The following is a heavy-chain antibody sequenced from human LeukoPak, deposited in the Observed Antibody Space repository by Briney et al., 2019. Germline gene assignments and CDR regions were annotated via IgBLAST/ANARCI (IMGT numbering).Heavy chain of an antibody. V-gene: IGHV3-23*01. CDR3: ARTGYGYNYFDY. CDR1: GFTFSTFA. Sequence: GGSLRLSCAASGFTFSTFAMIWVRQPPGKGLEWVSSIFPSGGEIHYADSVRGRFTISRDNSKSTLSLQMNSLRAEDTAVYYCARTGYGYNYFDYWGQGTLVTVSS. J-gene: IGHJ4*02. D-gene: IGHD3-16*01. CDR2: IFPSGGEI.